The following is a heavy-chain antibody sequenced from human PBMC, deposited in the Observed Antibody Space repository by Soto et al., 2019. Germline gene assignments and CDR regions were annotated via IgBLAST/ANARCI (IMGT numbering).Heavy chain of an antibody. Sequence: GGSLRLSCAASGFTFSSYSMNWVRQAPGKGLEWVAYIRRSTDTIYYADSVKGRFTISRDNAENSLYLQMNSLTDEDTAMYYCARDYVFAFDVWGQGTMVTVSS. J-gene: IGHJ3*01. CDR1: GFTFSSYS. V-gene: IGHV3-48*02. D-gene: IGHD3-10*01. CDR3: ARDYVFAFDV. CDR2: IRRSTDTI.